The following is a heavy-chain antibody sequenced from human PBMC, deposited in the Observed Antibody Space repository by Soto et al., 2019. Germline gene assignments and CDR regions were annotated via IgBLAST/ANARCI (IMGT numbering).Heavy chain of an antibody. V-gene: IGHV1-69*12. J-gene: IGHJ2*01. D-gene: IGHD6-19*01. Sequence: QVQLVQSGAEVKKPGSSVKVSCKASGGTFSTHAISWVRQAPGQGLEWMGGTIPLFGTANYAQKFQGRVMITADESTSTAYMELSRLRSEDTAVYYCAQTLGSAVAGPGRFDLWGRGTLITVSS. CDR1: GGTFSTHA. CDR3: AQTLGSAVAGPGRFDL. CDR2: TIPLFGTA.